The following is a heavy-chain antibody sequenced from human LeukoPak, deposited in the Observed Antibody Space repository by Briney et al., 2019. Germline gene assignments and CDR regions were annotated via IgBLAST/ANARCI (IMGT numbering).Heavy chain of an antibody. CDR2: INSDGSRT. Sequence: GGSLRLSCAASGFTFSSYWMHWVRQAPGKGLVWVSRINSDGSRTNYADSVKGRFTISIDNAKNTLFLQMDSLRAEDTAGYYCARARGNNYGFFDYWGQGIMVTVSS. CDR1: GFTFSSYW. J-gene: IGHJ4*02. D-gene: IGHD5-18*01. V-gene: IGHV3-74*01. CDR3: ARARGNNYGFFDY.